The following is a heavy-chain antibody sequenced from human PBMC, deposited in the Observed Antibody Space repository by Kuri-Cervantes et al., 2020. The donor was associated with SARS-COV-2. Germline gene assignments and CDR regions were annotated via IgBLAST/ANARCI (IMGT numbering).Heavy chain of an antibody. CDR2: MNPNSGNT. CDR1: GYTFTSYD. V-gene: IGHV1-8*03. J-gene: IGHJ1*01. CDR3: ARGGVWSSSSAEYFQH. D-gene: IGHD6-6*01. Sequence: ASVKVSCKASGYTFTSYDINWVRQATGQGLEWMGWMNPNSGNTGYAQKFQGRVTITRNTSISTAYMELSSPRSEDTAVYYCARGGVWSSSSAEYFQHWGQGTLVTVSS.